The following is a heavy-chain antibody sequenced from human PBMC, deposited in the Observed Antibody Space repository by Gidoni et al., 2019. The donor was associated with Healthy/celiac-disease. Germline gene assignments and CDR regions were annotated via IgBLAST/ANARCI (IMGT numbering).Heavy chain of an antibody. CDR3: AKSFWSGYWTFDY. CDR2: ISISSSYI. Sequence: EVQLVESGGGLVKPGGSLRLSCAASGFTFSSYSMNWVRQAPGKGLEWVSSISISSSYIYYADSVKGRFTISRDNAKNSLYLQMNSLRAEDTAVYYCAKSFWSGYWTFDYWGQGTLVTVSS. J-gene: IGHJ4*02. D-gene: IGHD3-3*01. CDR1: GFTFSSYS. V-gene: IGHV3-21*01.